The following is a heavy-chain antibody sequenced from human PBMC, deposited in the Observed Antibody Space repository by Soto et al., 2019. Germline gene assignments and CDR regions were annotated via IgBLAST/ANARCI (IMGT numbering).Heavy chain of an antibody. J-gene: IGHJ4*02. D-gene: IGHD3-10*01. Sequence: ASVKVSCKASGYTFTSYYMHWVRQAPGQGLEWMGIINPSGGSTSYAQKFQGRVTMTRDTSTSTVYMELSSLRSEDTAVYYCARVPYYGSGNDVPPFDYWGQGTLVTVSS. CDR1: GYTFTSYY. CDR3: ARVPYYGSGNDVPPFDY. CDR2: INPSGGST. V-gene: IGHV1-46*03.